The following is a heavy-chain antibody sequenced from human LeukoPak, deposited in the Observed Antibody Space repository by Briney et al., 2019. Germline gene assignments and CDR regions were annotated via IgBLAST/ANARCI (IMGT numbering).Heavy chain of an antibody. Sequence: SQTLSLTCSVSGGSISSVGYYWSWIRQHPGKGLEWIGYIHHSGSTSYNPSLKSRVNISVDTSKNQFSLKLSSVTAADTAVYYCALSYNYGLEYFQHWGQGTLVTVSS. CDR2: IHHSGST. CDR3: ALSYNYGLEYFQH. V-gene: IGHV4-31*03. D-gene: IGHD5-18*01. J-gene: IGHJ1*01. CDR1: GGSISSVGYY.